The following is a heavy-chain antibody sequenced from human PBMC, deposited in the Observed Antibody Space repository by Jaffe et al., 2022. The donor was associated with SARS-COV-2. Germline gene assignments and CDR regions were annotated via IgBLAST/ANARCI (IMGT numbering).Heavy chain of an antibody. CDR1: GGTFSSYA. D-gene: IGHD3-22*01. V-gene: IGHV1-69*01. CDR2: IIPIFGTA. J-gene: IGHJ1*01. Sequence: QVQLVQSGAEVKKPGSSVKVSCKASGGTFSSYAISWVRQAPGQGLEWMGGIIPIFGTANYAQKFQGRVTITADESTSTAYMELSSLRSEDTAVYYCAREENYYDSSGSLRHFQHWGQGTLVTVSS. CDR3: AREENYYDSSGSLRHFQH.